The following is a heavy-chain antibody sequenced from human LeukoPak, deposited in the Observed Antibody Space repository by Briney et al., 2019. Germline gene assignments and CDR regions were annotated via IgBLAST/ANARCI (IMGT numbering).Heavy chain of an antibody. CDR1: GASFSSSPYF. Sequence: SETLSLTCTVSGASFSSSPYFWGWVRQPPGKGLEWVGSVSDSGRAFYNPSLKSRVTISIDTFKNDFSLRVTSVAAADTAVYYCARAGSSIAARPPDYWGQGTLVIVSS. V-gene: IGHV4-39*07. CDR2: VSDSGRA. CDR3: ARAGSSIAARPPDY. D-gene: IGHD6-6*01. J-gene: IGHJ4*02.